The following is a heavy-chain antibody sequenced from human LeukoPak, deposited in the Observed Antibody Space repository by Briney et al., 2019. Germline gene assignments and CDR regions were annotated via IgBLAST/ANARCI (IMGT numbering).Heavy chain of an antibody. CDR1: GFTFSDYW. CDR3: AKENPHNDY. J-gene: IGHJ4*02. V-gene: IGHV3-74*01. Sequence: PGGSLRLSCAASGFTFSDYWMHWVRQAPGLGPVWVSRINGDGSTTNYADSVKGRFTISRDNAKNTLYLQMNSLRAEDTALYYCAKENPHNDYWGQGTLVTVSS. CDR2: INGDGSTT.